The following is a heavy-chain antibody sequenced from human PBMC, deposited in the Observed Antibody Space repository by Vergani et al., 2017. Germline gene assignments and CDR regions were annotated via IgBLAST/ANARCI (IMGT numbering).Heavy chain of an antibody. V-gene: IGHV5-10-1*03. D-gene: IGHD6-13*01. CDR1: GYSFTSYW. CDR3: ATSNSSSWSNYYYYYGMDV. CDR2: IDPSDSYT. Sequence: EVQLVQSGAEVKKPGESLRISCKGSGYSFTSYWISWVRQMPGKGLEWMGRIDPSDSYTNYSPSFQGHVTISADKSISTAHLQWSSLKASDTAMYYCATSNSSSWSNYYYYYGMDVWGQGTTVTVSS. J-gene: IGHJ6*02.